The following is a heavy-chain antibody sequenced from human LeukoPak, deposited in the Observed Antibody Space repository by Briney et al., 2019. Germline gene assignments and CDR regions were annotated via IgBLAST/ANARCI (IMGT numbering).Heavy chain of an antibody. CDR1: GYTFTSYD. CDR3: ARQYYYDSSGYLALDY. D-gene: IGHD3-22*01. Sequence: ASVKVSCKASGYTFTSYDINWVRQATGQGLEWMGWMNPNSGNTGYAQKFQGRVTITRDTSISTAYMELSSLRSEDAAVYYCARQYYYDSSGYLALDYWGQGTLVTVSS. CDR2: MNPNSGNT. V-gene: IGHV1-8*03. J-gene: IGHJ4*02.